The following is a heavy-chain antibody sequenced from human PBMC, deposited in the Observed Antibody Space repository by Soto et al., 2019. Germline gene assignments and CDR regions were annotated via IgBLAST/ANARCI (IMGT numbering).Heavy chain of an antibody. D-gene: IGHD1-1*01. J-gene: IGHJ4*02. CDR2: ISDTGGDS. CDR1: GFTFINYA. CDR3: VRDLYRSATMPCLDH. Sequence: GGSLRLSCEASGFTFINYAMSWVRQSPGKGLEWVSSISDTGGDSYYADSMDGRFTVSRDNSKNTLYLQINSLRAEDTAIYYCVRDLYRSATMPCLDHWGQGALVTVYS. V-gene: IGHV3-23*01.